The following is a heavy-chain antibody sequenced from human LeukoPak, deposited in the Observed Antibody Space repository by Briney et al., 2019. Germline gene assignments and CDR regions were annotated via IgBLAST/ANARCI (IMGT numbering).Heavy chain of an antibody. J-gene: IGHJ4*02. CDR2: ISWNSGSI. CDR3: AKGRYSSSSGYFDY. Sequence: PGRSPRLSCAASGFTFGDYAMHWVRQAPGKGLEWVSGISWNSGSIGYADSVKGRFTISRDNAKNSLYLQMNSLRAEDMALYYCAKGRYSSSSGYFDYWGQGTLVTVSS. D-gene: IGHD6-6*01. CDR1: GFTFGDYA. V-gene: IGHV3-9*03.